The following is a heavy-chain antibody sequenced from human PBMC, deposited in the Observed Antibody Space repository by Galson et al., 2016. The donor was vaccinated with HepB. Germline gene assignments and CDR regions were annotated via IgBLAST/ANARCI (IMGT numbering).Heavy chain of an antibody. CDR1: GYTFTNND. D-gene: IGHD2-21*01. CDR3: ARGGCGGDCASPRCAWYFDV. J-gene: IGHJ2*01. CDR2: MNAKSGDT. V-gene: IGHV1-8*01. Sequence: SCKASGYTFTNNDVNWVRQAPGQGLEWMGWMNAKSGDTGYAQNFQDRVTMTRDTSVSTAYLELSSLRSEDTAVYYCARGGCGGDCASPRCAWYFDVWGRGTLVTVSS.